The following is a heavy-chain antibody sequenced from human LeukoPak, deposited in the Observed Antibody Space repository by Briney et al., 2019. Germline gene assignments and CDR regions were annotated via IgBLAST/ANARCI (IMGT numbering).Heavy chain of an antibody. Sequence: ASVKVSCKASGGTFSSYAISWVRQAPGQGLEWMGGIIPIFGTANYAQKFQGRVTITADESTSTAYMELSSLRSEDTAVYYCSRERCMGGYFDYWGQGTPVTVSS. CDR2: IIPIFGTA. CDR1: GGTFSSYA. D-gene: IGHD2-8*01. J-gene: IGHJ4*02. CDR3: SRERCMGGYFDY. V-gene: IGHV1-69*13.